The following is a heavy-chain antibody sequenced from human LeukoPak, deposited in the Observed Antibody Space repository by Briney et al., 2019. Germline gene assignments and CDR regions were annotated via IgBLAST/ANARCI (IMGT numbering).Heavy chain of an antibody. CDR1: GFTFNTYG. CDR3: AKDFRHRSGGAFDI. V-gene: IGHV3-30*02. Sequence: GGSLRLSCVASGFTFNTYGMHWIRQAPGKGLEWVAVIWYDGSQKHYADSVNGRFTISRDNSKNTLYLQMNSLRAEDTAVYYCAKDFRHRSGGAFDIWGQGTMVTVSS. J-gene: IGHJ3*02. D-gene: IGHD1-1*01. CDR2: IWYDGSQK.